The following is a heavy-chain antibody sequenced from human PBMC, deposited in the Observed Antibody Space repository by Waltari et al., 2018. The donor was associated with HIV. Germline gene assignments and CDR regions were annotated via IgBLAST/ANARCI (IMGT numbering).Heavy chain of an antibody. CDR3: AARDCGGDCYMALAAFDI. Sequence: QVQLVQSGAEVKKPGSSVKVSCKASGGTFSSYAISWVRQAPGQGLEWMGGIIPIFGTANYAQKFQGRVTITADKSTSTAYMELSSLRSEDTAVYYCAARDCGGDCYMALAAFDIWGQGTMVTVSS. CDR1: GGTFSSYA. J-gene: IGHJ3*02. CDR2: IIPIFGTA. D-gene: IGHD2-21*01. V-gene: IGHV1-69*06.